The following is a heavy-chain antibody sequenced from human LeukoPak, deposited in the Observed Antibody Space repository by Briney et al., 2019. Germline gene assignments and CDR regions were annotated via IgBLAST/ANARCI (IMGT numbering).Heavy chain of an antibody. CDR2: ISYDGSNK. J-gene: IGHJ4*02. D-gene: IGHD3-16*01. V-gene: IGHV3-30*04. CDR3: ATEGYGGIRGPNLDY. CDR1: GFTFSSYA. Sequence: PGGSLRLSCAASGFTFSSYAMHWVRQAPGKGLEWVAVISYDGSNKYYADSVKGRFTISRDNSKNTLYLQMNSLRAEDTAVYYCATEGYGGIRGPNLDYWGQGTLVTASS.